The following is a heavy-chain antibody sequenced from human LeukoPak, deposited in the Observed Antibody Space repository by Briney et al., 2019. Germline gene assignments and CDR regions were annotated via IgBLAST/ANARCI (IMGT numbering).Heavy chain of an antibody. CDR2: IYYTGST. V-gene: IGHV4-59*11. CDR3: ASAGNPHYFDF. Sequence: SETLSLTCTVSGVSISSHYWSWIRQSPGKRLEWIGNIYYTGSTNYSPSLQSRVAISIDTSKNQFSLTLNSVTAADAAVYYCASAGNPHYFDFWGQGPLVTVSS. J-gene: IGHJ4*02. CDR1: GVSISSHY.